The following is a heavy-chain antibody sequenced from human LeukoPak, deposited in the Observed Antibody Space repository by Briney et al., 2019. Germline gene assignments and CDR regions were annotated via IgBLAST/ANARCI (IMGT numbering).Heavy chain of an antibody. Sequence: SETLSLTCTVSGDSITSGNFYWTWIRQPAGKGLEWIGRIYGSGSTNYSPSLRSRVTMSIDTSKNQFSLKVNSVTAADTAVYYCARGWGSTSSNYFDPWGQGTLVTVFS. J-gene: IGHJ5*02. V-gene: IGHV4-61*02. D-gene: IGHD2-2*01. CDR2: IYGSGST. CDR3: ARGWGSTSSNYFDP. CDR1: GDSITSGNFY.